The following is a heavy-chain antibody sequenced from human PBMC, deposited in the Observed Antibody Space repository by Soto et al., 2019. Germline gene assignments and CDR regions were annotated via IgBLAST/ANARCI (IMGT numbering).Heavy chain of an antibody. CDR2: ISGSGGST. CDR1: GFNLRRYA. J-gene: IGHJ3*02. CDR3: AIEKVGAASVHVFDI. V-gene: IGHV3-23*01. Sequence: GGLRLSCGASGFNLRRYAMRWVRQAPGKGLEWVSAISGSGGSTYYADSVKGRFTISRDNDKNSLYLQMNNLRAEDTALYYCAIEKVGAASVHVFDIWGQGTMVTVS. D-gene: IGHD1-26*01.